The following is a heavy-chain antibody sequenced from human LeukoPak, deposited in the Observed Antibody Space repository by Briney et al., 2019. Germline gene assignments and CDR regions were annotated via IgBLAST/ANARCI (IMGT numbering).Heavy chain of an antibody. CDR1: GGTFSSYA. CDR2: IIPIFGTA. Sequence: SVKVSCKASGGTFSSYAISWVQQAPGQGLEWMGGIIPIFGTANYAQKFQGRVTITADESTSTAYMELSSLRSEDTAVYYCARDRIAAAGDPFDYWGQGTLVTVSS. V-gene: IGHV1-69*13. CDR3: ARDRIAAAGDPFDY. J-gene: IGHJ4*02. D-gene: IGHD6-13*01.